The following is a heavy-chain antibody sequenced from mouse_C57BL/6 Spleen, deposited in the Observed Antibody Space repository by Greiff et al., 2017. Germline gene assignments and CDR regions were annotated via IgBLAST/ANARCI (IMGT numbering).Heavy chain of an antibody. Sequence: DVHLVESGPGLVKPSQSLSLTCSVTGYSITSGYYWNWIRKFPGNKLEMMGYISYDGSNNYNPSLKKRISITRDTSKNLFFLKLNSVTTEDTATYNCARDGNYAWFAYWGQGTLVTVSA. CDR2: ISYDGSN. CDR3: ARDGNYAWFAY. V-gene: IGHV3-6*01. J-gene: IGHJ3*01. D-gene: IGHD2-1*01. CDR1: GYSITSGYY.